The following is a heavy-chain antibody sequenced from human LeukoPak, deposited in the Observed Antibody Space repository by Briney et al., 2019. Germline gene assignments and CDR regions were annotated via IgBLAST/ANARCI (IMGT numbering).Heavy chain of an antibody. V-gene: IGHV3-48*03. CDR3: ARVWAYDFWSGSSTNFDY. D-gene: IGHD3-3*01. CDR2: ISSSGSTI. J-gene: IGHJ4*02. Sequence: PGGSLRLSCAASGFTFSSYEMNWVRQAPGKGLEWVSYISSSGSTIYYADSVKGRFTISRDNAKNSLYLQMNSLRAEDSAVYYCARVWAYDFWSGSSTNFDYWGQGTLVTVSS. CDR1: GFTFSSYE.